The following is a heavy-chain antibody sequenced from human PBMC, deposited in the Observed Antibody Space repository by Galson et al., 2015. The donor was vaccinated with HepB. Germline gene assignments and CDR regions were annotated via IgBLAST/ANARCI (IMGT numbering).Heavy chain of an antibody. J-gene: IGHJ3*02. Sequence: SVKVSCKASGYTFTSYGISWVRQAPGQGLEWMGWISAYNGNTNYAQKLQGRVTMTTDTSTSTAYMELRSLRSDDTAVYYCARDFPYDDSSGYYPLNAFDIWGQGTMVTVSS. CDR3: ARDFPYDDSSGYYPLNAFDI. D-gene: IGHD3-22*01. CDR2: ISAYNGNT. V-gene: IGHV1-18*01. CDR1: GYTFTSYG.